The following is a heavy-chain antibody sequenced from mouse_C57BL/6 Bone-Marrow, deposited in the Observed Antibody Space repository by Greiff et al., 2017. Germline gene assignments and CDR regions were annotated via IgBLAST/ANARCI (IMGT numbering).Heavy chain of an antibody. CDR2: IRNKANGYTT. CDR3: ARSMDY. CDR1: GFTFTDYY. J-gene: IGHJ4*01. Sequence: EVKLMESGGGLVQPGGSLSLSCAASGFTFTDYYTSWVRQPPGKALEWLGFIRNKANGYTTEYSASVKGRFTISRDNSQSILYLQMNALGAEDSATYYCARSMDYWGQGTSVTVSS. V-gene: IGHV7-3*01.